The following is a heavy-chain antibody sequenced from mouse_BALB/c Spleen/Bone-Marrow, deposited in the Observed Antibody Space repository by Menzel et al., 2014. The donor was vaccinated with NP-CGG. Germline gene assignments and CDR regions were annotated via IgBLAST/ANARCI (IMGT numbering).Heavy chain of an antibody. V-gene: IGHV1-14*01. J-gene: IGHJ1*01. D-gene: IGHD2-2*01. CDR3: ARSLYGYDWYFDV. Sequence: LVESGPELVNPGASVKMSCKASGYTFTSYVMHWVKQKPGQGLEWIGYINPYNDGTKYNEKFKGKATLTSDKSSSTAYMELSSLTSEDSAVYYCARSLYGYDWYFDVWGAGTTVTVSS. CDR1: GYTFTSYV. CDR2: INPYNDGT.